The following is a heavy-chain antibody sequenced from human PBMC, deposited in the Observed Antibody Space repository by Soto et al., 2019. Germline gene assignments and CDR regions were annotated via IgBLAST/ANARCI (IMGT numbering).Heavy chain of an antibody. Sequence: EVQLVESGGGLVQPGGSLKLCCAASGFTFSGSAMHWVRQASGKGLEWVGRIRSKANSYATAYAASVKGRFTISRDDSKNTAYLQMNSLKTEDTAVYYCTRRYYGSGPSYGMDVWGQGTTVTVSS. D-gene: IGHD3-10*01. CDR2: IRSKANSYAT. CDR1: GFTFSGSA. V-gene: IGHV3-73*02. CDR3: TRRYYGSGPSYGMDV. J-gene: IGHJ6*02.